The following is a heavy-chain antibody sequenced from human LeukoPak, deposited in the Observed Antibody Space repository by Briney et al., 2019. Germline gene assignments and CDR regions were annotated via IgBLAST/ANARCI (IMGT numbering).Heavy chain of an antibody. V-gene: IGHV3-30*19. D-gene: IGHD4-17*01. J-gene: IGHJ6*02. CDR1: GFTFSSYG. Sequence: GGSLRLSCAASGFTFSSYGMHWVRQAPGKGLEWVAVIWYDGSNKYYADSVKGRFTISRDNSKNTLYLQMNSLRAEDTAVYYCARDYGDRPPYYYGMDVWGQGTTVTVSS. CDR3: ARDYGDRPPYYYGMDV. CDR2: IWYDGSNK.